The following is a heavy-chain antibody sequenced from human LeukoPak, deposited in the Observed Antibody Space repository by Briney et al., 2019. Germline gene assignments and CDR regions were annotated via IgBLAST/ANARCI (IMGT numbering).Heavy chain of an antibody. CDR2: INYSGST. D-gene: IGHD6-13*01. J-gene: IGHJ4*02. V-gene: IGHV4-39*01. CDR1: GGSISSSSYY. CDR3: ARYYSSSWYY. Sequence: SETLSLTCTVSGGSISSSSYYWGWIRQPPGKGLEWIGSINYSGSTYYNPSLKSRVTISVDTSKNQFSLKLSSVTAADTAVYYCARYYSSSWYYWGQGTLVTVSS.